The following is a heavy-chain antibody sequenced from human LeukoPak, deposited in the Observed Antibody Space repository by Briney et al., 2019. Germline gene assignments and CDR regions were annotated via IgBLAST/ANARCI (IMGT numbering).Heavy chain of an antibody. D-gene: IGHD3-10*01. Sequence: ASVKVSCKASGYTFTGYYMHWVRQAPGQGLEWMGWINPNSGDTNYAQKFQGRVTMTRDTSISTAYMELSRLTSDDTAVFYCARGRLGSGSQYDAFDIWGQGTVVTVSS. CDR3: ARGRLGSGSQYDAFDI. CDR1: GYTFTGYY. CDR2: INPNSGDT. V-gene: IGHV1-2*02. J-gene: IGHJ3*02.